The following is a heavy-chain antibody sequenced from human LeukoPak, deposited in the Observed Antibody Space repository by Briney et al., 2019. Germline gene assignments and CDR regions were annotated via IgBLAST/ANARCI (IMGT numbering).Heavy chain of an antibody. Sequence: GGSLRLSCAASGFTFSSYSMNWVRQAPGKGLEWISGISPSGGGTYYADFVKGRFTISRDDSKNTLYLQMNSLRGDDTAVYYCAADGIVGALSWGQGTLVTVSS. J-gene: IGHJ5*02. V-gene: IGHV3-23*01. D-gene: IGHD1-26*01. CDR1: GFTFSSYS. CDR2: ISPSGGGT. CDR3: AADGIVGALS.